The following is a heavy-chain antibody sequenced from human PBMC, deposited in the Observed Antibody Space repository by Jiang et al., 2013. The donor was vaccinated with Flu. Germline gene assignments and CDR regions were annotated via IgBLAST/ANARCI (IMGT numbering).Heavy chain of an antibody. Sequence: VKVSCKASGYTFTSYAMNWVRQAPGQGLEWMGWINTNTGNPTYAQGFTGRFVFSLDTSVSTAYLQICSLKAEDTAVYYCARDSSYYDFWSGYYFSSGYYYYGMDVWGQGP. CDR1: GYTFTSYA. D-gene: IGHD3-3*01. V-gene: IGHV7-4-1*01. J-gene: IGHJ6*02. CDR2: INTNTGNP. CDR3: ARDSSYYDFWSGYYFSSGYYYYGMDV.